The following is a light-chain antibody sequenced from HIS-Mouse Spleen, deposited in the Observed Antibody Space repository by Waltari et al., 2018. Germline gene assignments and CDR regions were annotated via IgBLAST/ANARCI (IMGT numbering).Light chain of an antibody. V-gene: IGLV1-47*01. CDR2: RNN. J-gene: IGLJ2*01. CDR1: SSNIGSNY. Sequence: QSVLTQPPSASGTPGQRVTISCSGSSSNIGSNYVYWYQQLPGTAPKLLIHRNNQRTHGVPDRLSGSKSGTSASLAISGLRSEDEADYYCAAWDDSLSGPVFGGGTKLTVL. CDR3: AAWDDSLSGPV.